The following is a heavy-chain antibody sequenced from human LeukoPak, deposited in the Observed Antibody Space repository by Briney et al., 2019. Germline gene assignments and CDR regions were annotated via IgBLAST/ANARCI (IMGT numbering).Heavy chain of an antibody. CDR2: IYYSGST. D-gene: IGHD6-13*01. Sequence: PSETLSLTCTVSGGSISSSSYYWGWIRQPPGKGLEWIGSIYYSGSTYYNPSLKSRVTISVDTSKNQFSLKLSSVTAADTAVYYCARQAAGLDFDYWGQGNLVTVSS. J-gene: IGHJ4*02. CDR3: ARQAAGLDFDY. V-gene: IGHV4-39*01. CDR1: GGSISSSSYY.